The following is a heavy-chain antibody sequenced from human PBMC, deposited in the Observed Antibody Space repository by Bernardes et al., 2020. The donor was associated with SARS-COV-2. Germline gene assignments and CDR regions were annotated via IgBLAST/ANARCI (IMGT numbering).Heavy chain of an antibody. CDR1: GFTFSNAW. CDR3: TTGAEIYYDSSGFSYYFDF. D-gene: IGHD3-22*01. J-gene: IGHJ4*02. V-gene: IGHV3-15*07. Sequence: GSSLKVCCAASGFTFSNAWMNWVRQAPGKGLEWVGHIKRKTDGGTTDYAAPVKGRFTISGDDSKNTMYLQMNSLKTEDTAVYYCTTGAEIYYDSSGFSYYFDFWGQGTLVTVSS. CDR2: IKRKTDGGTT.